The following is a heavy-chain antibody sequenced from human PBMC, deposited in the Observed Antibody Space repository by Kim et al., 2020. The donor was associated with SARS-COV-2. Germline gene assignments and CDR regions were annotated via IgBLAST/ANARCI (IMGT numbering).Heavy chain of an antibody. Sequence: GGSLRLSCAASGFTFTSYGMQWFRQAPGAGPEWVAFISYDESIKHYADSVKGRFTISRDTSKDTLYLQMNSLRAEDTAMYYCARSGEPLGRAEYFQHWGQGTLVTVSS. CDR2: ISYDESIK. D-gene: IGHD7-27*01. CDR3: ARSGEPLGRAEYFQH. J-gene: IGHJ1*01. CDR1: GFTFTSYG. V-gene: IGHV3-33*01.